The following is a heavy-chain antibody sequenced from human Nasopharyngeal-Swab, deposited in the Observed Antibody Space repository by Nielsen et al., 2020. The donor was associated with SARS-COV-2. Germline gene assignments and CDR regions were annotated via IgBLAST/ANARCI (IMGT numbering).Heavy chain of an antibody. Sequence: WIGQPPGKAQEWLAHIFSKDEKSYSTTLKSRITISKDTSKSQVGLTMTNMAPVDTATYSCARTLLAAGGYYYYGMDVWGQGTTVTVSS. CDR2: IFSKDEK. V-gene: IGHV2-26*01. CDR3: ARTLLAAGGYYYYGMDV. J-gene: IGHJ6*02. D-gene: IGHD6-25*01.